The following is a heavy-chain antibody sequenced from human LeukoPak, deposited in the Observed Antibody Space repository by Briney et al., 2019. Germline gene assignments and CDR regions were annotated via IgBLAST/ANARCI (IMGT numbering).Heavy chain of an antibody. Sequence: GGSLRLSCAASEFSVGSNYMTWVRQAPGKGLEWVPLIYSGGSTYYADSVKGRFTISRDNSKNTLYLQMNSLRAEDTAVYYCAKDQDGSPGDYWGQGTLVTVSS. D-gene: IGHD1-26*01. V-gene: IGHV3-66*01. J-gene: IGHJ4*02. CDR3: AKDQDGSPGDY. CDR2: IYSGGST. CDR1: EFSVGSNY.